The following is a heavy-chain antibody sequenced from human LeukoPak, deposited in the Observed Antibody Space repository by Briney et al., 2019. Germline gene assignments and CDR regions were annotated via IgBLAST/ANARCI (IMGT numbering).Heavy chain of an antibody. D-gene: IGHD3-10*01. V-gene: IGHV3-48*03. CDR2: ISSSGSTI. CDR3: ARDLGSGSYAY. Sequence: GGSLRLSCAASGFTFSSYEINWVRQAPGEGLEWVSYISSSGSTIYYADSVKGRFTISRDNAKNSLYLQMNSLRADDTAVYYCARDLGSGSYAYWGQGTLVTVSS. CDR1: GFTFSSYE. J-gene: IGHJ4*02.